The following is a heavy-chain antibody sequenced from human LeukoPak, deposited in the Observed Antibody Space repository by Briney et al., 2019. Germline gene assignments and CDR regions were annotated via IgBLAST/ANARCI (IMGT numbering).Heavy chain of an antibody. CDR2: IYTSGST. D-gene: IGHD3-10*01. V-gene: IGHV4-4*07. CDR3: ARDQYYYGSGSRLFDY. Sequence: PSETLSLTCTVSGGSISSYYWSWIRQPAGKGLEWIGRIYTSGSTNYNPSLKSRVTMSVDTSKNQFSLKLSSVTAADTAVYYCARDQYYYGSGSRLFDYWGQGTLVTVSS. CDR1: GGSISSYY. J-gene: IGHJ4*02.